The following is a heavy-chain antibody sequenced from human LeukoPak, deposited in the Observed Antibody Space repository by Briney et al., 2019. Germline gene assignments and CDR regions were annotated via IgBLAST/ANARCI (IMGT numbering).Heavy chain of an antibody. V-gene: IGHV3-66*01. CDR2: IYSGGST. CDR1: GFTLSSNY. J-gene: IGHJ6*02. CDR3: AREVVEVYKNYYYYGMDV. D-gene: IGHD2-15*01. Sequence: GGSLRLSRAASGFTLSSNYMSWVPDAPGKGLEWGSVIYSGGSTYYADSVKGRFTISRDNSKNTLYLQMNSLRAQDTAVYYCAREVVEVYKNYYYYGMDVWGQGTTVTVSS.